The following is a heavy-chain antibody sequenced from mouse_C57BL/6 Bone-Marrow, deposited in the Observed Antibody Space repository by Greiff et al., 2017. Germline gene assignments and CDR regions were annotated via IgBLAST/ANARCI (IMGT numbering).Heavy chain of an antibody. CDR1: GYTFTSYW. CDR3: ARWLLRLYYFDY. Sequence: QVQLQQPGAELVKPGASVKMSCKASGYTFTSYWITWVKQRPGQGLEWIGDIYPGSGSTNYNEKFKSKATLTVDTSSSTAYMQLSSLTSEDSAVYYCARWLLRLYYFDYWGQGTTLTVSS. D-gene: IGHD2-3*01. CDR2: IYPGSGST. V-gene: IGHV1-55*01. J-gene: IGHJ2*01.